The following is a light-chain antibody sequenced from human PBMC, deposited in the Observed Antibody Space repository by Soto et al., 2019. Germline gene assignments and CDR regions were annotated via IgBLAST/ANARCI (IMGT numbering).Light chain of an antibody. CDR3: QQYDNLSIT. J-gene: IGKJ5*01. CDR1: QNVSDKF. CDR2: ASY. V-gene: IGKV3-20*01. Sequence: IVLTQSPATLSLSPGEGATLSCRASQNVSDKFLAWYQQIPGQAPRLLIFASYSRPTGIPDRFSGSGSGTDFTLTISRLEPEDIGIYYCQQYDNLSITFGQGTRLEIK.